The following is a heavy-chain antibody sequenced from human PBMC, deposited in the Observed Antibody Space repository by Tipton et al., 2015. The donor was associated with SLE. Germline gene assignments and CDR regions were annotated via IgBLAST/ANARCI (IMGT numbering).Heavy chain of an antibody. CDR3: ARGGVATIRADY. V-gene: IGHV4-39*01. Sequence: TLSLTCTVSDGSISSSSYYWGWIRQPPGKGLEWIGSIYYSGSTYYNPSLKSRVTMSVDTSKNQFSLKLSSVTAADTAVYYCARGGVATIRADYWGQGTLVTVSS. CDR1: DGSISSSSYY. CDR2: IYYSGST. J-gene: IGHJ4*02. D-gene: IGHD5-12*01.